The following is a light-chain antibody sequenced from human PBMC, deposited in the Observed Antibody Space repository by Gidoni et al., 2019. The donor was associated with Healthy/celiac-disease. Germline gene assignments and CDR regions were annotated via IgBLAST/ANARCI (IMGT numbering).Light chain of an antibody. Sequence: AIQMTQSPSSLSASVGDRVTITCRASQGIRNDLGWYQQKPGKAPKLLIYAASSLQSGVPSRFSGSGSGTDFTLTISSLQPEDFAPYYCLQDYNYRTFGQGTKVEIK. CDR3: LQDYNYRT. CDR2: AAS. V-gene: IGKV1-6*01. CDR1: QGIRND. J-gene: IGKJ1*01.